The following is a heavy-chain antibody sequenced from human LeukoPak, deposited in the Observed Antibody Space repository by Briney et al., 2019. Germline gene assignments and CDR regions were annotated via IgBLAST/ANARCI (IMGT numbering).Heavy chain of an antibody. CDR1: GFTFSSYA. J-gene: IGHJ4*02. CDR2: ISGSGGST. V-gene: IGHV3-23*01. Sequence: GGSLRLSCAASGFTFSSYAMSWVRQAPGKGLEWVSAISGSGGSTYYADSVKGRFTISRDNSKNTLYLQMNSLRAEDTAVYYCAKALIHIAGATTTGAIDYWGQGTLVTVSS. CDR3: AKALIHIAGATTTGAIDY. D-gene: IGHD1-26*01.